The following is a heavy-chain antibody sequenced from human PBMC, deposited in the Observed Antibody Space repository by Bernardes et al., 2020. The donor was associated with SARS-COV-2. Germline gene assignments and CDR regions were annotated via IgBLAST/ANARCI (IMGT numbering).Heavy chain of an antibody. D-gene: IGHD1-1*01. J-gene: IGHJ4*02. CDR1: GFTFSNYN. Sequence: GGSLRLSCAASGFTFSNYNMNWVRQAPGKGLEWVSFIGSGSDFIYYADSVKGRFTISRDKAKNSLYLQMNSLRAEDSAGYYCAREMADPGPLDYWGQGTLGTVSS. V-gene: IGHV3-21*01. CDR3: AREMADPGPLDY. CDR2: IGSGSDFI.